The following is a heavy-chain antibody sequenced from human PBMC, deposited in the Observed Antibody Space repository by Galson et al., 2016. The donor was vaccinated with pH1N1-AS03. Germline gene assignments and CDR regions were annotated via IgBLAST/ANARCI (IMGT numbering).Heavy chain of an antibody. CDR3: ASYGSGSSPFDY. V-gene: IGHV5-10-1*01. J-gene: IGHJ4*02. D-gene: IGHD3-10*01. CDR2: IDLSDSYT. Sequence: QSGAEVKKPGESLRISCKASGDSFTGYWINWVRQMPGKGLEWMGRIDLSDSYTNYSPSFQGHVTISADKSIATAYLQWNSLKASDTAVYYCASYGSGSSPFDYWGQGTLVTVSS. CDR1: GDSFTGYW.